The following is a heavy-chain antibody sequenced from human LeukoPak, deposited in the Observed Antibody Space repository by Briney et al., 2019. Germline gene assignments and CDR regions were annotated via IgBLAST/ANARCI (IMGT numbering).Heavy chain of an antibody. V-gene: IGHV5-51*01. Sequence: GESLKISCKVSGYRFTTYWIGWVRQMPGKGLEWMGIIYPGDSDTRYSPSFQGQVTISADKSISTAYLQWSSLKASDTAMYYCARQRDTYDAFDIWGQGTMVTVSS. CDR2: IYPGDSDT. CDR1: GYRFTTYW. D-gene: IGHD3-16*02. J-gene: IGHJ3*02. CDR3: ARQRDTYDAFDI.